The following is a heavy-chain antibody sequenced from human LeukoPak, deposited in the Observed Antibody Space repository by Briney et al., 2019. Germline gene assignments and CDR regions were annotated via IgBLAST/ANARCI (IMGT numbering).Heavy chain of an antibody. D-gene: IGHD5-18*01. CDR3: ARAPSGFTYGPGDH. CDR1: GYSFTSYG. Sequence: ASVKVSCKASGYSFTSYGITWVRQAPGQGLEWMGWISAYDGNANYAQKLQGRVTMTTDTSTITAYMELRSLRSDDTAVYYCARAPSGFTYGPGDHWGQGTLVTVSS. J-gene: IGHJ4*02. V-gene: IGHV1-18*01. CDR2: ISAYDGNA.